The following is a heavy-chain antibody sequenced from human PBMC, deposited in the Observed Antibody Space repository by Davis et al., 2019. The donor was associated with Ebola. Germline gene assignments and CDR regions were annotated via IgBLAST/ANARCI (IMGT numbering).Heavy chain of an antibody. V-gene: IGHV3-23*01. Sequence: GESLKISCAASGFTLSSYAMTWVRQAPGKGLEWVSGITGSDGSTYCADSVKGRFTISRDNAKNSLYLQMNSLRAEDTAVYYCARGLSITGTTPYGMDVWGQGTTVTVSS. CDR1: GFTLSSYA. D-gene: IGHD1-7*01. CDR3: ARGLSITGTTPYGMDV. CDR2: ITGSDGST. J-gene: IGHJ6*02.